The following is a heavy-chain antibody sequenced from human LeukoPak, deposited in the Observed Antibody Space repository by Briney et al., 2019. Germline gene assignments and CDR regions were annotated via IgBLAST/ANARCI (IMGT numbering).Heavy chain of an antibody. V-gene: IGHV1-2*02. J-gene: IGHJ4*02. CDR2: VNPNNGDT. Sequence: ASVRVSCKASGYTFTAYYIHWVRQAPGQGLEWMGWVNPNNGDTNYAQKFQGRVTMTRDTSISTAYMEMNRLISDEAAVYYCARTKTTWSLEITYWGQGTLVTVSS. CDR1: GYTFTAYY. CDR3: ARTKTTWSLEITY. D-gene: IGHD5-24*01.